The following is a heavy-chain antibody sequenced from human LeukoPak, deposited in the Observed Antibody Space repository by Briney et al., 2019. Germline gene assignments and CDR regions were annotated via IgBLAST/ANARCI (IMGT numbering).Heavy chain of an antibody. D-gene: IGHD6-13*01. Sequence: GGSLRLSCAASGFTFSSHVMTWVRQAPGKGLEWVSGISASGDTTYYADSVKGRFTISRDNSKNTLYLQMNSLRVEDTAVYYCARDQGYSSSWANFDYWGQGTLVTVSS. V-gene: IGHV3-23*01. J-gene: IGHJ4*02. CDR3: ARDQGYSSSWANFDY. CDR2: ISASGDTT. CDR1: GFTFSSHV.